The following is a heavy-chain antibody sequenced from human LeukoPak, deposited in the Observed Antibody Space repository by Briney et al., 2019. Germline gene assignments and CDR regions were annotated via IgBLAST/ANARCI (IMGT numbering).Heavy chain of an antibody. Sequence: GGSLRPSCAASGFSFSSYWLHWVRQAPGKGLVWVSRINEDAKTINYADSVKGRFTISRDNAKNTVSLQMNSLRAEDTAVYYCARVEVGGDYSKFDYWGQGTLVTVSS. V-gene: IGHV3-74*01. CDR2: INEDAKTI. J-gene: IGHJ4*02. D-gene: IGHD2-21*02. CDR3: ARVEVGGDYSKFDY. CDR1: GFSFSSYW.